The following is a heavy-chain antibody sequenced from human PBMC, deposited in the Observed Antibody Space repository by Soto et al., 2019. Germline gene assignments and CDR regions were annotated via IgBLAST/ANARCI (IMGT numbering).Heavy chain of an antibody. Sequence: QVQLVESGGGLVKPGGSLRLSCAASGFTFSDYYMSWIRQAPGKGPEWVSYISSSSSYTNYADSVKGRFTISRDNAKNTLQLQMNSLRAEDTAVDYGARTIAAAGGRRYFDLWGRGTPVTVSS. V-gene: IGHV3-11*05. D-gene: IGHD6-13*01. CDR3: ARTIAAAGGRRYFDL. CDR1: GFTFSDYY. J-gene: IGHJ2*01. CDR2: ISSSSSYT.